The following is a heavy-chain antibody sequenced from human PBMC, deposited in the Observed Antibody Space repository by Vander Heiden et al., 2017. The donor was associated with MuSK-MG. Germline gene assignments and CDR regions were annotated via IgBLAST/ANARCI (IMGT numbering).Heavy chain of an antibody. CDR2: NSNDGSNK. Sequence: QVQLVESGGGVFQPGRSLELSCAASGFTFSSYAMHGVSQAPGKGLEWVAVNSNDGSNKYDADSVKGRFTISRDNSKNTLYLQMNSLRAEDTAVYYCARDFTSGIAVAAPSFDYWGQGTLVTVSS. CDR1: GFTFSSYA. V-gene: IGHV3-30*01. J-gene: IGHJ4*02. CDR3: ARDFTSGIAVAAPSFDY. D-gene: IGHD6-19*01.